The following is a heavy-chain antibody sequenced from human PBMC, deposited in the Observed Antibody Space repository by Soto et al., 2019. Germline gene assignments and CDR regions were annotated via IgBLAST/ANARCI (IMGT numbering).Heavy chain of an antibody. J-gene: IGHJ4*02. Sequence: VGSLRLSCAASGFTFSSYAMSWVRQAPGKGLEWVSTISGSGGSTYYADSVKGRFTISRDNSKNTLYLQMNSLRAEDTAVYYCAKDPFGYSSNYYFDYWGQGTLVTVSS. CDR1: GFTFSSYA. CDR3: AKDPFGYSSNYYFDY. V-gene: IGHV3-23*01. D-gene: IGHD6-13*01. CDR2: ISGSGGST.